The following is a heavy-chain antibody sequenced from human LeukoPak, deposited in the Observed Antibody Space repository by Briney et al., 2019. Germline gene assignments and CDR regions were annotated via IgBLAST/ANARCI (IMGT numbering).Heavy chain of an antibody. D-gene: IGHD2-15*01. J-gene: IGHJ4*02. CDR1: GCSISSGRYS. CDR2: IYNSGCT. CDR3: ASTRPKDAAVDY. V-gene: IGHV4-61*02. Sequence: ASQTLSLTCTFPGCSISSGRYSRSWIRKPAGKGLERIGRIYNSGCTNYDPSLKSRVTISVDTSKNQFSLKLSSVTAADTAVYYCASTRPKDAAVDYWGQGTLVTVSS.